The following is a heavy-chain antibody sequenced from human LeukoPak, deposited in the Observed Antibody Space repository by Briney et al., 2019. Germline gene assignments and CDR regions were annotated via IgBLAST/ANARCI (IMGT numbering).Heavy chain of an antibody. Sequence: SETLSLTCTVSGGSISSYYWSWIRQPPGKGLEWTGYIYYSGSTNYNPSLKSRVTISVDTSKNQFSLKLSSVTAADTAVYYCARLYDYGDYGLDYWGQGTLVTVSS. CDR1: GGSISSYY. D-gene: IGHD4-17*01. V-gene: IGHV4-59*01. CDR2: IYYSGST. CDR3: ARLYDYGDYGLDY. J-gene: IGHJ4*02.